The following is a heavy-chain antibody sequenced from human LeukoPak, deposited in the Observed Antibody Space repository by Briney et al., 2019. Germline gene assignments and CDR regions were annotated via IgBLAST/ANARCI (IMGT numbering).Heavy chain of an antibody. CDR3: ARGRVATISTALYYFDY. J-gene: IGHJ4*02. CDR2: INHSGST. CDR1: GGSFSGYY. V-gene: IGHV4-34*01. D-gene: IGHD5-12*01. Sequence: SETLSLTCAVYGGSFSGYYWSWIRQPPGKGLEWIGEINHSGSTNYNPSLKSRVTISVDTSKNQFSLKLSSVTAADTAVYYCARGRVATISTALYYFDYWGQGTLATVSS.